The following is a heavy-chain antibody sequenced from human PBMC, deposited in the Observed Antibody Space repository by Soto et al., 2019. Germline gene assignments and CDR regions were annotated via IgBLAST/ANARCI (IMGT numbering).Heavy chain of an antibody. V-gene: IGHV3-53*01. J-gene: IGHJ3*02. CDR3: ARVGYAVTTGGAFDI. CDR1: GFTVSSNY. CDR2: IYSDGST. Sequence: EVQLVESGGGWIQPGGSLRLSCAASGFTVSSNYMTWVRQAPGRGLEWVSVIYSDGSTYYADSVKGRFTISRDNSKNTLYLQVTSLRAEDTAVYYCARVGYAVTTGGAFDIWGQGTMVTVSS. D-gene: IGHD4-17*01.